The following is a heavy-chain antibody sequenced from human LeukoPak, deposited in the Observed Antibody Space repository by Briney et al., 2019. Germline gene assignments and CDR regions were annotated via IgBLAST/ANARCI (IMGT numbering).Heavy chain of an antibody. CDR3: ARTATAIYNPFDY. Sequence: ASVKVSFKASGYTFTSYAMHWVRQAPGQRLQWMGWSNAGNGNTKYSQEFQGRVTITRDTSASTAYMALSSLRSEDMAVYYCARTATAIYNPFDYWGQGTLVTVSS. CDR1: GYTFTSYA. D-gene: IGHD2-21*02. J-gene: IGHJ4*02. V-gene: IGHV1-3*02. CDR2: SNAGNGNT.